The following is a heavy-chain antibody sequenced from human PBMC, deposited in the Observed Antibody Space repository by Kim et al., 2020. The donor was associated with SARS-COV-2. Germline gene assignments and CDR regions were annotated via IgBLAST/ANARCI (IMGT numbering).Heavy chain of an antibody. CDR3: ARSADYYGSGSYYKRWGFDY. J-gene: IGHJ4*02. Sequence: SETLSLTCTVSGGSISSSSYYWGWIRQPPGKGLEWIGSIYYSGSTYYNPSLKSRVTISVDTSKNQFSLKLSSVTAADTAVYYCARSADYYGSGSYYKRWGFDYWGQGTLVTVSS. V-gene: IGHV4-39*01. CDR2: IYYSGST. CDR1: GGSISSSSYY. D-gene: IGHD3-10*01.